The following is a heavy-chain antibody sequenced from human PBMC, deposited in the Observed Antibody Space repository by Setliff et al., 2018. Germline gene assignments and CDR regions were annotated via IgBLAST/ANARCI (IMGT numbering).Heavy chain of an antibody. V-gene: IGHV1-18*01. Sequence: ASVKVSCKASGYTFTNYGITWVRQAPGQGLEWMGWIRPHNGNTAYAQKFQDRVILTTDTSTTTVYMELRSLRSDDTAVYYCARGIYYFDIMGDPWGQGTLVTVSA. CDR1: GYTFTNYG. J-gene: IGHJ5*02. CDR3: ARGIYYFDIMGDP. CDR2: IRPHNGNT. D-gene: IGHD3-22*01.